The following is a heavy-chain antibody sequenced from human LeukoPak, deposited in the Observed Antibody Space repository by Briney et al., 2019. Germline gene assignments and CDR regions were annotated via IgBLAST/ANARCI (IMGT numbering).Heavy chain of an antibody. CDR1: GFIVSSNY. D-gene: IGHD3/OR15-3a*01. CDR3: ARVLSDWDIDY. Sequence: GGSLRLSCAASGFIVSSNYMSWVRQAPGKGPEWVSVLYSDGPTYYADSVKGRFTVSRDNAKNSLYLQMNTLRAEDTAVYYCARVLSDWDIDYWGQGTLVTVSS. J-gene: IGHJ4*02. CDR2: LYSDGPT. V-gene: IGHV3-53*01.